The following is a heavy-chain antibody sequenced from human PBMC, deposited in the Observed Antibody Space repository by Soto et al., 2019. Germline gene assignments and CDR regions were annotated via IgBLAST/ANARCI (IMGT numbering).Heavy chain of an antibody. CDR3: ARDLIAVVPGSYFDY. J-gene: IGHJ4*02. D-gene: IGHD2-2*01. Sequence: SVKVSFKASGYNFTSYGLSWVRQAPGEGLEWMGWISAYNGNTNYAQKLKGRVTMTTDTSTRTAYMELRSLRSDDTAVYYCARDLIAVVPGSYFDYWGQGTRVTVSS. V-gene: IGHV1-18*01. CDR2: ISAYNGNT. CDR1: GYNFTSYG.